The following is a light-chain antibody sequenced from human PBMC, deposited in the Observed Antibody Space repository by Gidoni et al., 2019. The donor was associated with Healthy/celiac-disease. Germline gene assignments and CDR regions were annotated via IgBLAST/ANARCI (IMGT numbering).Light chain of an antibody. J-gene: IGLJ2*01. V-gene: IGLV7-46*01. CDR3: LLSYSGARPHVV. CDR1: TGAVTSGHY. Sequence: QAVVTQEPSLTVSPGGTVTLTCGSSTGAVTSGHYPYWFQQKPGQAPRTLIYDTSNTHSWTPARFSASLLGGKAALTLSGAQPEDEAEYYCLLSYSGARPHVVFGGGTKLTVL. CDR2: DTS.